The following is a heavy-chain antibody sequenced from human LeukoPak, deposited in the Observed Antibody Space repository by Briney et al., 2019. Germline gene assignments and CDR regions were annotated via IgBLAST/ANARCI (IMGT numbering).Heavy chain of an antibody. Sequence: GASVKVSFKASGGTFSSYAISWVRQAPGQGREWMGGIIPIFGTANYAQKFQGRVTITTDESTSTAYMGLSSLRSEDTAVYYCARGIHAGNYKPFDYWGQGTLVTVSS. CDR2: IIPIFGTA. V-gene: IGHV1-69*05. CDR3: ARGIHAGNYKPFDY. J-gene: IGHJ4*02. CDR1: GGTFSSYA. D-gene: IGHD3-10*01.